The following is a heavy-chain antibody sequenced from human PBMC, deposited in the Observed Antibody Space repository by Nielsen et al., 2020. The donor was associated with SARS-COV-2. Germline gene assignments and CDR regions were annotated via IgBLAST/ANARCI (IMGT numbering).Heavy chain of an antibody. J-gene: IGHJ6*02. CDR3: ARSYSSRSYYYYYGMDV. V-gene: IGHV4-61*02. Sequence: SETLSLTCTVSGGTISSGSYYWSWIRQPAGKGLEWIGRIYTSGSTNYNPSLKSGVTISVDTSKNQFSLKLSSVTAADTAVYYCARSYSSRSYYYYYGMDVWGQGTTVTVSS. CDR1: GGTISSGSYY. CDR2: IYTSGST. D-gene: IGHD6-19*01.